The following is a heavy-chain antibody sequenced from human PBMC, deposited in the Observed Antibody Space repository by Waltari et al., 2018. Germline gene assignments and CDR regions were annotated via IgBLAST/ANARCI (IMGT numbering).Heavy chain of an antibody. J-gene: IGHJ5*02. CDR2: INSEGGSK. CDR3: ARDGSSWYLANWFDP. CDR1: GFTFSSYW. D-gene: IGHD6-13*01. Sequence: EVQLVESGGGLVQPGGSLRLSCAASGFTFSSYWMHWVRQAPGKGLVWVPVINSEGGSKSYADSVKGRFTIARDNAKNTLYLQMNSLRAEDTAVYYCARDGSSWYLANWFDPWGQGTLVTVSS. V-gene: IGHV3-74*01.